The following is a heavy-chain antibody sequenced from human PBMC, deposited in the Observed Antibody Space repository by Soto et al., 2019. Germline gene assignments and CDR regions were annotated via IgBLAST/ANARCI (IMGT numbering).Heavy chain of an antibody. V-gene: IGHV4-39*01. D-gene: IGHD3-9*01. J-gene: IGHJ4*02. CDR3: ARSVILTGGSYKGLIRLHYFDT. CDR1: GDSITSNSYF. CDR2: IYYSGST. Sequence: SETLSLTCTVSGDSITSNSYFWAWIRQPPGKGLEWIGSIYYSGSTYHNPSLKSRVTISVDRSNNQFSLKLTSVTAADTAVYYCARSVILTGGSYKGLIRLHYFDTWGPGTLVTVSS.